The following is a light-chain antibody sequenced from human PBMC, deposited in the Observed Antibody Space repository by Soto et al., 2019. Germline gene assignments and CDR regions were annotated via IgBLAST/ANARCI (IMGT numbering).Light chain of an antibody. CDR3: HQRQSWPRT. CDR1: QTVNRR. V-gene: IGKV3-11*01. Sequence: ESVLTQSPATLSSSPGEKATLSCRAIQTVNRRLAWYQHKPGQAPRLLIYHTSNRATGIPARFSGSGSGTDFTLTISSLEPEDFEVYYCHQRQSWPRTFGQGTKVDIK. J-gene: IGKJ1*01. CDR2: HTS.